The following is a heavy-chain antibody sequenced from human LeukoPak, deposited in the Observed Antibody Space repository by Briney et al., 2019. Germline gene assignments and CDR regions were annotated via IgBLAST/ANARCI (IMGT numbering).Heavy chain of an antibody. Sequence: PGGSLRFSCAASGFALSSHWMTWVRQVPGRGPEWVANVNRDGSETYYLDSVKGRFTISKDNAKNSLYLQMNSLRAEDTALYHCARNNGMDVWGQGTTVIVSS. CDR1: GFALSSHW. CDR2: VNRDGSET. CDR3: ARNNGMDV. J-gene: IGHJ6*02. V-gene: IGHV3-7*03.